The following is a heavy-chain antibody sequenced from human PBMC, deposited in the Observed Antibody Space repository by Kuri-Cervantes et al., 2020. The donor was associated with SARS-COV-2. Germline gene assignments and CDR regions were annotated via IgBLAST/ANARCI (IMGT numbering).Heavy chain of an antibody. CDR2: ISYDGSNK. D-gene: IGHD3-16*02. J-gene: IGHJ2*01. CDR1: GFTFSSYA. CDR3: ARGSRYDYVWGSYRYTASWYFDL. V-gene: IGHV3-30-3*01. Sequence: GESLKISCAASGFTFSSYAMHWVRQAPGKGLEWVAVISYDGSNKYYADSVKGRFTISRDNSKNTLYLQMNSLRAEDTAAYYCARGSRYDYVWGSYRYTASWYFDLWGRGTLVTVSS.